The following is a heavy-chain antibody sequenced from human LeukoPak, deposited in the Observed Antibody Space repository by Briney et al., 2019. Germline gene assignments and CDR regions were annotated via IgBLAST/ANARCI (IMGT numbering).Heavy chain of an antibody. D-gene: IGHD1-1*01. J-gene: IGHJ6*02. CDR1: GGIFSSHA. V-gene: IGHV1-69*04. CDR3: ARIRTGTTYYYAMDV. Sequence: ASVKVSCKASGGIFSSHAISWVRQAPGQGLEWMGRIIPRLDIAIYAQMFQGRVTITADKATTTAYMELTSLRSEDTAVYYCARIRTGTTYYYAMDVWGQGTTVTVSS. CDR2: IIPRLDIA.